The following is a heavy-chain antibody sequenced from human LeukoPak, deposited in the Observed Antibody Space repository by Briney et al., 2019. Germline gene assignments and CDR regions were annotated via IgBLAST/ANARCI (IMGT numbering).Heavy chain of an antibody. CDR3: ARDTNYVDTAMVEDY. CDR1: GFTFSDYY. D-gene: IGHD5-18*01. Sequence: PGGSLRLSCAASGFTFSDYYMSWVRQAPGKGLEWVSYISSSGSTIYYADSVKGRFTISRDNAKNSLYLQMNSLRAEDTAVYYCARDTNYVDTAMVEDYWGQGTLVTVSS. J-gene: IGHJ4*02. CDR2: ISSSGSTI. V-gene: IGHV3-11*01.